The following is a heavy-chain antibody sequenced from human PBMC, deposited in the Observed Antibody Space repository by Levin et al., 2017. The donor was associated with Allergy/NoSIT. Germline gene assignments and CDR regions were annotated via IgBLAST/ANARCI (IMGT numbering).Heavy chain of an antibody. D-gene: IGHD1-26*01. Sequence: SCTVSGGSISTGSYFWIWIRQSPGKGLEWIGYISYTGYNNYNPSLKSRVSISADTSRNQFSLNMNSVTAADTAIYYCARDLLSGRYGMDVWGQGTTVTVSS. CDR2: ISYTGYN. CDR3: ARDLLSGRYGMDV. J-gene: IGHJ6*02. V-gene: IGHV4-61*01. CDR1: GGSISTGSYF.